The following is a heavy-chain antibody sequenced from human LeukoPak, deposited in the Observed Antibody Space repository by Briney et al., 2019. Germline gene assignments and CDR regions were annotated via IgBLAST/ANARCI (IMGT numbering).Heavy chain of an antibody. Sequence: GGSLRLSCVGSGFTFSSSWMSWVRQAPGKGPEWVANIKEDGSEKYYVASVKGRFTISRDNAKNSLYLQMNSLRAEDTAVYYCARDNYDSSTPYYFDYWGQGTLVTVSS. CDR2: IKEDGSEK. CDR3: ARDNYDSSTPYYFDY. J-gene: IGHJ4*02. V-gene: IGHV3-7*01. CDR1: GFTFSSSW. D-gene: IGHD3-22*01.